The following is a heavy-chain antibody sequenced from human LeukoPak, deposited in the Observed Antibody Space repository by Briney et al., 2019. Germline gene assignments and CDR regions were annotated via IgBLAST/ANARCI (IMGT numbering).Heavy chain of an antibody. CDR2: IYYSGST. J-gene: IGHJ4*02. D-gene: IGHD4-17*01. Sequence: PSETLSLTCTVSGGSISRYYWSWIRQPPGKGLEWIGYIYYSGSTNYNPSLKSRVTISVDTSKNQFSLKLSSVTAADTAVYYCARAPSADYVPYWGQGTLVTVSS. V-gene: IGHV4-59*01. CDR3: ARAPSADYVPY. CDR1: GGSISRYY.